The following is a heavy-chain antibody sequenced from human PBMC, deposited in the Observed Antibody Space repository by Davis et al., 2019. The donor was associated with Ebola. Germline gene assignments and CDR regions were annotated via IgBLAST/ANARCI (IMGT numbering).Heavy chain of an antibody. D-gene: IGHD3-10*01. J-gene: IGHJ6*02. CDR3: SRDSGWFGEYYYGMDV. Sequence: SVKVSCKASGYTFTSYAMKWVRQAPGHGLEWMGWINTNTGTPTYAQGFTGRFVFSLDTSVSTAYLQISSLKAEDTDVYYCSRDSGWFGEYYYGMDVWGQGTTVTVS. V-gene: IGHV7-4-1*02. CDR1: GYTFTSYA. CDR2: INTNTGTP.